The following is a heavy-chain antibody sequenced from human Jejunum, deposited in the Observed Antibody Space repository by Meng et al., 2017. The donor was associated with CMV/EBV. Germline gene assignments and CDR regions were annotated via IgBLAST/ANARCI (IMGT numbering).Heavy chain of an antibody. CDR1: GASISPYS. CDR2: IHYIGTT. Sequence: FSGASISPYSWSWLRQPPGTGLEWIGYIHYIGTTTPNPSLKSRITMSVDTSKNQFFLELRSVTPADTGVYYCARGGDISETTAYWGQGTLVTVSS. J-gene: IGHJ4*02. D-gene: IGHD1-20*01. V-gene: IGHV4-59*01. CDR3: ARGGDISETTAY.